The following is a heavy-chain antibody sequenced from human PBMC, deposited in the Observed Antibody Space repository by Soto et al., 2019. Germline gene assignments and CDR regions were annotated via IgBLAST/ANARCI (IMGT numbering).Heavy chain of an antibody. D-gene: IGHD4-17*01. V-gene: IGHV1-8*01. Sequence: ALVKVSCKPSGYTFTTYGINWGRPATGQGLEWMGWMNPNSGNTGYAQKFQGRVTMTRNTSISTAYTELSSLRSEDTAVYYCATMFDYGDYDYFDYWGQGTLVTVSS. CDR2: MNPNSGNT. J-gene: IGHJ4*02. CDR3: ATMFDYGDYDYFDY. CDR1: GYTFTTYG.